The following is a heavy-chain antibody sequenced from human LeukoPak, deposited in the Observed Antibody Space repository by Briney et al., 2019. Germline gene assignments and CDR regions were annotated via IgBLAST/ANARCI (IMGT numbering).Heavy chain of an antibody. CDR1: GFTFSSYA. Sequence: GGSLRLSCAASGFTFSSYAMSWVRQAPGKGLEWVSAISGGGGSTYYADCVKGRFTISRNNSKNTLYLQMNSLRAEDTAVYYCAKVDGYTSNFDYWGQGTLVTVSS. J-gene: IGHJ4*02. CDR3: AKVDGYTSNFDY. V-gene: IGHV3-23*01. D-gene: IGHD5-24*01. CDR2: ISGGGGST.